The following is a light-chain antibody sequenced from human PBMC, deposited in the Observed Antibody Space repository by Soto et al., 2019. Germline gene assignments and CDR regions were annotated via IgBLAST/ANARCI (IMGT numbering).Light chain of an antibody. CDR1: QSVRSSY. J-gene: IGKJ5*01. CDR2: GAS. V-gene: IGKV3-20*01. Sequence: TMSRVTVSLSPAQRATLPRRASQSVRSSYLAWYQQKPGQAPRLLIYGASSRATGIPDRFSGSGSGTDFTLTIIRLEPEDIAVYYCQQYCSSRTFGEGTRLEIK. CDR3: QQYCSSRT.